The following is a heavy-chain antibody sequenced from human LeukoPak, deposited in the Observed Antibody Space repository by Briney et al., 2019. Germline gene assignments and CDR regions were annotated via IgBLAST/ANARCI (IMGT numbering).Heavy chain of an antibody. V-gene: IGHV5-51*01. CDR1: GYIFTSYW. CDR2: IYPGDSDT. Sequence: GESLKISCKGSGYIFTSYWIGWVRQLPGKGLEWMGIIYPGDSDTRYSPSFQGQVTIAADKSINTAYLQWTSLKASDTAMYYCARRLGWDYDSSGYKFDHWGQGTLVTVSS. J-gene: IGHJ4*02. D-gene: IGHD3-22*01. CDR3: ARRLGWDYDSSGYKFDH.